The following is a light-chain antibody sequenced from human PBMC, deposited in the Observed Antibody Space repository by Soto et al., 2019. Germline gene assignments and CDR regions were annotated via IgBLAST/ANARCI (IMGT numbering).Light chain of an antibody. CDR1: SSDLGGHNY. V-gene: IGLV2-8*01. CDR3: SSYAGSNNLGV. J-gene: IGLJ1*01. CDR2: EVS. Sequence: QSALTQPPSASGSPGQSVTISCTGTSSDLGGHNYVSWYQQHPGKAPKLMIYEVSKRPSGVPDRFSGSKSGNTASLTVSGLQSEDEADYYCSSYAGSNNLGVFGTGTKVT.